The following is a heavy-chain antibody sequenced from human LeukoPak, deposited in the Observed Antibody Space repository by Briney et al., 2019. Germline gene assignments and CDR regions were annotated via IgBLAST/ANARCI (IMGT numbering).Heavy chain of an antibody. CDR1: GXTFSKYA. CDR3: ARWGLLRVDAFDI. Sequence: PGGSLRLSCAASGXTFSKYAFHWVRQAPGKGLEWVAIIAYDGSHKYYADSVKGRFTISRDNSKNTLYLQMNSLRAEDTAVYYCARWGLLRVDAFDIWGQGTMVTVSS. V-gene: IGHV3-30-3*01. D-gene: IGHD2-15*01. CDR2: IAYDGSHK. J-gene: IGHJ3*02.